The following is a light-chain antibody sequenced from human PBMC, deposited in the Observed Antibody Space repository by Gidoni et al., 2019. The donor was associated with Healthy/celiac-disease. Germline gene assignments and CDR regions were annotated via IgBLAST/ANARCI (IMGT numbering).Light chain of an antibody. CDR2: KDS. J-gene: IGLJ2*01. Sequence: SYELTQPPSVSVSPGQTARITCSGDALPKQYAYWYQQKPGQAPVLVIYKDSARPSGIPERFSGSSSGTTVTLTISGVQAEDEADYYCQSADSSGTYVVFGGGTKLTDL. V-gene: IGLV3-25*03. CDR3: QSADSSGTYVV. CDR1: ALPKQY.